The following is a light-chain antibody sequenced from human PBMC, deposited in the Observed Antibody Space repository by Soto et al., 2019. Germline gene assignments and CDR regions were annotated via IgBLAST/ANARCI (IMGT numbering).Light chain of an antibody. CDR1: QSVSSN. J-gene: IGKJ2*01. V-gene: IGKV3-15*01. Sequence: EIVMTQSPATLSVSPGERATLSCRASQSVSSNLVWYQQKPGQAPRLLIYGASTRATGIPARFSGSGSGTEFTLPISSLQSEDVALYYCQQYNNWPPTFGQGTKLEIK. CDR2: GAS. CDR3: QQYNNWPPT.